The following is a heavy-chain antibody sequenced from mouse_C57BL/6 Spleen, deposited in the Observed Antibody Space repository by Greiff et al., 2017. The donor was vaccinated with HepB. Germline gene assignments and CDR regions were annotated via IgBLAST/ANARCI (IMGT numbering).Heavy chain of an antibody. V-gene: IGHV1-64*01. D-gene: IGHD1-1*01. Sequence: QVQLQQPGAELVKPGASVKLSCKASGYTFTSYWKHWVKQRPGQGLEWIGMIHPNSGSTNYNEKFKSKATLTVDKSSSTAYMQLSSLTSEDSAVYYCARTPGTTVGYWGQGTTLTVSS. CDR2: IHPNSGST. CDR1: GYTFTSYW. J-gene: IGHJ2*01. CDR3: ARTPGTTVGY.